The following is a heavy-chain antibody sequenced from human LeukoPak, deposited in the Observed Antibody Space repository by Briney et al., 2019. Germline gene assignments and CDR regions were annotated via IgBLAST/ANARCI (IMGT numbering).Heavy chain of an antibody. D-gene: IGHD2-2*01. CDR1: GYSISSGYY. Sequence: PSETLSFTCAVSGYSISSGYYWGWIRQPPGKGLEWIGSIYHSGSTYYNPSLKSRVTISVDTSKNQFSLKLTSVTVADTALYYCARAPTSSTSSSSPFDIWGQGTMVTVSS. J-gene: IGHJ3*02. V-gene: IGHV4-38-2*01. CDR2: IYHSGST. CDR3: ARAPTSSTSSSSPFDI.